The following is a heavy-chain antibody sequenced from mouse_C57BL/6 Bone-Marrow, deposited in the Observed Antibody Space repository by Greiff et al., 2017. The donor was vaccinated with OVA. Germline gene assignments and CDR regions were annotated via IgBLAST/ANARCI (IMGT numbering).Heavy chain of an antibody. Sequence: QVQLQQSGAELVRPGASVTLSCKASGYTFTDYEMHWVKQTPVHGLEWIGAIDPETGGTAYTQKFKGKAILAADKSSSTAYMELRSLTSEDSAVYYCTRSYSNYGDFDYWGQGTTLPVSS. J-gene: IGHJ2*01. D-gene: IGHD2-5*01. CDR2: IDPETGGT. V-gene: IGHV1-15*01. CDR1: GYTFTDYE. CDR3: TRSYSNYGDFDY.